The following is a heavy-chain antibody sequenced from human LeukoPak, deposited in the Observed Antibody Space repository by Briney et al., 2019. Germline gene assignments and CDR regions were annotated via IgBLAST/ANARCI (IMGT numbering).Heavy chain of an antibody. J-gene: IGHJ4*02. CDR2: ISSSGSTI. CDR3: AIDIVVVPAATDDY. CDR1: GFTFSSYE. Sequence: PGGSLRLSCAASGFTFSSYEMNWVRQAPGKGLEWVSYISSSGSTIYYADSVKGRFTISRDNAKNSLYLQMSSLRAEDTAVYYCAIDIVVVPAATDDYWGQGTLVTVSS. V-gene: IGHV3-48*03. D-gene: IGHD2-2*01.